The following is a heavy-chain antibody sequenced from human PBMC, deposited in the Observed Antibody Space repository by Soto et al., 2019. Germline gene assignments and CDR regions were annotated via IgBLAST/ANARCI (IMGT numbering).Heavy chain of an antibody. CDR2: ISGTSNTI. J-gene: IGHJ5*02. CDR1: GFAFSDYY. V-gene: IGHV3-11*01. D-gene: IGHD3-10*01. Sequence: PGGSLRLSCAASGFAFSDYYMSWIRQAPGKGLEWISYISGTSNTIYYADSVKGRFTISRDNAKNSLYLQMNSLRAEDTAVYYCARVRYYDSGSSINWFDPWGQGTLVTVSS. CDR3: ARVRYYDSGSSINWFDP.